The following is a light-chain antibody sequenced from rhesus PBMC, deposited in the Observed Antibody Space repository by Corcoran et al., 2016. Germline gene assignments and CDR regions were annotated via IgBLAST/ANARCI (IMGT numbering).Light chain of an antibody. CDR2: KAS. Sequence: DIQMTQSPSSLSASVGDTVTITCRASQGISSWLAWYQQKQGKAPKLLIYKASSLPSGVPSRFSVSGAGTDFTLTITSLQSEDCATYFCQQYTSRPYSFGPGTKVEIK. CDR1: QGISSW. J-gene: IGKJ2*01. CDR3: QQYTSRPYS. V-gene: IGKV1-22*01.